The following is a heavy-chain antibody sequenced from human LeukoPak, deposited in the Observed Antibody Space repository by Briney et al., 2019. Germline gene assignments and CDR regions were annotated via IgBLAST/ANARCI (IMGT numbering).Heavy chain of an antibody. CDR2: IKKDGSDK. Sequence: GGSLRLSCAASGFTFSNYWMSWVRQAPGKGLEWVADIKKDGSDKYHVDSVKGRFTISRDNAKDSLYLQMNSLRAEDTAVYYCAKDRAWLQFDYCGQGTLVTVSS. CDR1: GFTFSNYW. V-gene: IGHV3-7*04. CDR3: AKDRAWLQFDY. J-gene: IGHJ4*02. D-gene: IGHD5-24*01.